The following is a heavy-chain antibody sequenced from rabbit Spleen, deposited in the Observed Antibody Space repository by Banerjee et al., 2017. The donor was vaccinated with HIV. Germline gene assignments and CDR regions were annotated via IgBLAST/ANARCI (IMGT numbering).Heavy chain of an antibody. V-gene: IGHV1S45*01. CDR2: IDTGDGNT. J-gene: IGHJ4*01. Sequence: QEQLVESGGGLVTLGGSLKLSCKASGIDFNTYGISWVRQAPGKGLEWIACIDTGDGNTYYASWAKGRFTISKTSSTTVTLQMTSLTATDTATYFCARDVRYAIWGPFNLWGPGTLVTVS. CDR3: ARDVRYAIWGPFNL. CDR1: GIDFNTYG. D-gene: IGHD4-2*01.